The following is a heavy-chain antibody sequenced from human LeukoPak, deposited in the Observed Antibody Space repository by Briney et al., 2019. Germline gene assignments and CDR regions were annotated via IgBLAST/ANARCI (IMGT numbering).Heavy chain of an antibody. J-gene: IGHJ4*02. CDR1: GYTFTSYG. CDR2: ISAYNGNT. Sequence: ASVKVSCKASGYTFTSYGISWVRQAPGQGLEWMGWISAYNGNTNYAQKLQGRVTMTTDTSTSTAYMELRSLRFDDTAVYYCARDLGTMYYYGSGSYRDFDYWGQGTLVTVSS. V-gene: IGHV1-18*01. D-gene: IGHD3-10*01. CDR3: ARDLGTMYYYGSGSYRDFDY.